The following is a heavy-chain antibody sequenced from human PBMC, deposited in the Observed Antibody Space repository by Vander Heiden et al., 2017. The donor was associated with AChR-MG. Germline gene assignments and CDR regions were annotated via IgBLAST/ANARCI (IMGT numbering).Heavy chain of an antibody. CDR1: GGTFSSYA. V-gene: IGHV1-69*01. Sequence: QVQLVQSGAEVKKPGSSVKVSCKASGGTFSSYAISWVRQAPGEGLEWMGGIIPIFGRANYAQKFQDRVTITADESTSTAYMELSSLRSEDTAVYYCAGGGGLYYYYGMDVWGQGTTVTVSS. CDR2: IIPIFGRA. J-gene: IGHJ6*02. D-gene: IGHD3-10*01. CDR3: AGGGGLYYYYGMDV.